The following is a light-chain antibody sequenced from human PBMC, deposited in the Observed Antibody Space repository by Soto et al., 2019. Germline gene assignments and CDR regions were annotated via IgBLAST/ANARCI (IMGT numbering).Light chain of an antibody. V-gene: IGKV3-20*01. J-gene: IGKJ1*01. CDR3: QRYGSPWT. CDR2: GTS. CDR1: QSVSSSF. Sequence: EVVLTQSPGTLSLSPGERATLSCRASQSVSSSFLAWYQQKPGQAPRLLIYGTSSRATGIPDRFSGSGSGTDFTLTISRLESEDFAVYYCQRYGSPWTFGQGTKVGIK.